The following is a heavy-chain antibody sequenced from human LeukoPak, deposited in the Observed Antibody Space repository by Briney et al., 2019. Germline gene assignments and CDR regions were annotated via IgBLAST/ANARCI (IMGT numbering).Heavy chain of an antibody. CDR2: IWYDGSKA. V-gene: IGHV3-33*01. J-gene: IGHJ4*02. CDR3: VTFDY. Sequence: GGSLRLSCAASGISFSTYGMHWVRQAPGKGLEWVAVIWYDGSKAYYADSVTGRFTISRDNPNNRVFLQMNSLRDEDTAVYYCVTFDYWGQGTLVTVSS. CDR1: GISFSTYG.